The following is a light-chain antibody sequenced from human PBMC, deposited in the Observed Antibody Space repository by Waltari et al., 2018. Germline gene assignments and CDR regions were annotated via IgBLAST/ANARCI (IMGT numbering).Light chain of an antibody. CDR2: EVT. CDR1: NSDVGNYNL. Sequence: QAALTQPASVSGSPGQSITISCTGSNSDVGNYNLVSWYQKHPGKAPKLIIYEVTNRPPGISDRFSGFKTGNTASPTISGLQAEDEADYYCCSYAGSWIWVFGGGTELTVL. V-gene: IGLV2-23*02. J-gene: IGLJ3*02. CDR3: CSYAGSWIWV.